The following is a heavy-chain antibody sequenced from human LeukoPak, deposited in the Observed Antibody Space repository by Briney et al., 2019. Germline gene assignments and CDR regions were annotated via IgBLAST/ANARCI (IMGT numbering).Heavy chain of an antibody. Sequence: GGSLRLSCAASGFTFDSYSMTWVRQAPGKGLEWISSITTRSDYTYYTDSVEGRFTISRDDAKNSLYLQMNSPRVEDTAVYYCARGGTGSENDYWGQGILVTVSS. CDR3: ARGGTGSENDY. J-gene: IGHJ4*02. V-gene: IGHV3-21*01. CDR1: GFTFDSYS. CDR2: ITTRSDYT. D-gene: IGHD3-9*01.